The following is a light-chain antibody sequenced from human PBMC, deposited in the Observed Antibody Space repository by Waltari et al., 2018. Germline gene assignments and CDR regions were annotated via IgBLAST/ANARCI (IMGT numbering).Light chain of an antibody. V-gene: IGKV3-11*01. CDR1: LSVGTY. CDR2: DAS. Sequence: IVLTQSPAVLSFSPGERATLSCRASLSVGTYLAWYQQRPGQSPRLLIYDASFRATGIPARFSGSGSETDFTLTISSLQPEDFAVYYCQQRRNWPLTFGGGTRVQI. J-gene: IGKJ4*01. CDR3: QQRRNWPLT.